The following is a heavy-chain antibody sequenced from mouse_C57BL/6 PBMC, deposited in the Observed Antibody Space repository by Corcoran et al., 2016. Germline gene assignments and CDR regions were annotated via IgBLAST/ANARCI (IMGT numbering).Heavy chain of an antibody. CDR3: PKDRF. CDR2: INPNNGGT. CDR1: GYTFTDYY. J-gene: IGHJ2*01. Sequence: EVQLQQSGPELVKPEASVTISCKGSGYTFTDYYMTWVKQRPGKRLEWIGDINPNNGGTSYNQKFKGKATLIVDKSSSTAYMELRSLTTEDSAVSYCPKDRFWGQGTTLTVSS. V-gene: IGHV1-26*01.